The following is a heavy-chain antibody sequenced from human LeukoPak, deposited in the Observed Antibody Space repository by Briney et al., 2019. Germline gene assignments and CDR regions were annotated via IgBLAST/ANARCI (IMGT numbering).Heavy chain of an antibody. V-gene: IGHV3-21*04. J-gene: IGHJ5*02. Sequence: KSGGSLRLSCAASGFTFTTYSMRWVRQAPGKGLEWVSSIGSTSAYIHYADSVRGQFIISRDTANLYLQMHSLRVEDTAVYYCARDMAANPWGQGTLVIVSS. CDR3: ARDMAANP. D-gene: IGHD5-24*01. CDR1: GFTFTTYS. CDR2: IGSTSAYI.